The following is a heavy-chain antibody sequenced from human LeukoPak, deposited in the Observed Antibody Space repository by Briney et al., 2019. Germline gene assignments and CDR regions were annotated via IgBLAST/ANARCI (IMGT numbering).Heavy chain of an antibody. J-gene: IGHJ4*02. D-gene: IGHD4-23*01. V-gene: IGHV3-33*01. CDR1: GFTFSSYG. CDR2: IWSDDTNK. Sequence: GGSLRLSCAASGFTFSSYGMHWVRHAPGKGLEWVALIWSDDTNKYYADSVKGQFTISRDNSKNTLYLQMNSLRAEDTAVYYCARDYGGDAGLDSWGQGTLVTVSS. CDR3: ARDYGGDAGLDS.